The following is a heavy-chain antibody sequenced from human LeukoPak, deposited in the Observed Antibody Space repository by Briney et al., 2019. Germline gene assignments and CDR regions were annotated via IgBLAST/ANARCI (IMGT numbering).Heavy chain of an antibody. CDR3: ARGYSSGWHYFDY. J-gene: IGHJ4*02. CDR2: IYSGGST. D-gene: IGHD6-19*01. CDR1: GFTVSSNY. Sequence: GSLRLSCAASGFTVSSNYMSWVRQAPGKGLEWVSVIYSGGSTYYADSVKGRFTISRDNSKNTLYLQMNSLRAEDTAVYYCARGYSSGWHYFDYWGQGTLVTVSS. V-gene: IGHV3-66*01.